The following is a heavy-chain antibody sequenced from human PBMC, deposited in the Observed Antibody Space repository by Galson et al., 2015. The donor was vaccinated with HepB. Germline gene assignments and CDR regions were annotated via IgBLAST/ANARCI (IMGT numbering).Heavy chain of an antibody. D-gene: IGHD3-3*01. CDR3: ARQRRDFWSGHYTAYYYYGMDV. J-gene: IGHJ6*02. CDR2: IYPDDSDT. CDR1: GYTFTNYW. V-gene: IGHV5-51*01. Sequence: QSGAEVKKPGESLKISCEGSGYTFTNYWIAWVRQMPGKGLEWMGIIYPDDSDTTYSPSFEGQVTISADKSISTAYLQWSSLKASDTAMYYCARQRRDFWSGHYTAYYYYGMDVWGQGTTVTVSS.